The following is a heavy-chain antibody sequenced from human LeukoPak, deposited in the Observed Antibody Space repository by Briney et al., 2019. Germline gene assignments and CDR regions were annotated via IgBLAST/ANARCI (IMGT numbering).Heavy chain of an antibody. J-gene: IGHJ4*02. CDR2: ISWNSGSI. D-gene: IGHD3-16*01. Sequence: GGSLRLSCAASGFTFDDNAMHWVRQAPGKGLEWVSGISWNSGSIAYADSVRGRFTISRDNAKNSLYLQINGLRAEDTAIYYCVRDSNYALLRRFDYWGQGTLVTVSS. V-gene: IGHV3-9*01. CDR1: GFTFDDNA. CDR3: VRDSNYALLRRFDY.